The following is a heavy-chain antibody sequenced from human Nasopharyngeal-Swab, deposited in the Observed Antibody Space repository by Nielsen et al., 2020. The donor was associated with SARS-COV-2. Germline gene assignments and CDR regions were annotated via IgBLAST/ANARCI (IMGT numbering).Heavy chain of an antibody. CDR3: ARDSMTSGYAADF. CDR1: GYTFTSYG. V-gene: IGHV1-18*01. J-gene: IGHJ4*02. CDR2: ISTYNGAT. D-gene: IGHD3-9*01. Sequence: ASVKVSCKASGYTFTSYGINWVRQAPGQGLEWMGWISTYNGATNYAQKLQGRVTMTTDTSTSTAYMDLRRQRSDDTAVYYCARDSMTSGYAADFWGQGTLVTVSS.